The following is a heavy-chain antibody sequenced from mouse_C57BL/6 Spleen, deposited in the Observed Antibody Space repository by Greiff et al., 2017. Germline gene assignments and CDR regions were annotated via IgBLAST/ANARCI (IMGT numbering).Heavy chain of an antibody. D-gene: IGHD1-1*01. CDR1: GYAFTNYL. V-gene: IGHV1-54*01. CDR2: INPGSGGT. CDR3: ARDYGSSYVGYCGV. J-gene: IGHJ1*03. Sequence: QVQLQQSGAELVRPGTSVKVSCKASGYAFTNYLIEWVKQRPGQGLEWIGVINPGSGGTNYNEKFKGKATLTADKSSSTAYMQLSSLTSEDSAVYFCARDYGSSYVGYCGVWGTGATVAVSS.